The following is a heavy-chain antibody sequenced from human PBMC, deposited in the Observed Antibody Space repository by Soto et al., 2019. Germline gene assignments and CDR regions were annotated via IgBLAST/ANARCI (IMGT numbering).Heavy chain of an antibody. J-gene: IGHJ4*02. CDR2: FDPEDGET. D-gene: IGHD2-15*01. Sequence: GASVKVSCKVSGYTLTELSMHWVRQAPGKGLEWMGGFDPEDGETIYAQKFQGRVTMTEDTSTDTAYMELSSLRSEDTALYYCATEIVVVAATGSVGYFDYWGQGTLVTAPQ. V-gene: IGHV1-24*01. CDR1: GYTLTELS. CDR3: ATEIVVVAATGSVGYFDY.